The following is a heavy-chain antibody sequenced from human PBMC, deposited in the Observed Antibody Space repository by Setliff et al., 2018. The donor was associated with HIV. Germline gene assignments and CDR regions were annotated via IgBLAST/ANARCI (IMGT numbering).Heavy chain of an antibody. CDR2: ISSGRIYT. CDR3: ARVGLWSHYSPDY. J-gene: IGHJ4*02. Sequence: AGSLRLSCAASGFTFSDHYMTWIRQAPGKGLEWISFISSGRIYTNYADSVKGRFTISGDDAKNSLYLEMNSLRVEDTAVYYCARVGLWSHYSPDYWGQGTLVTVSS. D-gene: IGHD3-3*01. CDR1: GFTFSDHY. V-gene: IGHV3-11*05.